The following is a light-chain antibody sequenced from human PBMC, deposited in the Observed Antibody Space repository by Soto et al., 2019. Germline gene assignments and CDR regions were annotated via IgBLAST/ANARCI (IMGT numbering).Light chain of an antibody. V-gene: IGKV3-20*01. CDR1: QSVSRSY. CDR3: QQYASSPPT. Sequence: EIVLTQSPGTLSLSPGERATLSCRASQSVSRSYLAWYQQKPGQPPRLLIYGASNRATGIPDRFSGSGSGTDFTLTIGRLEPEDFAVYYGQQYASSPPTFGGGTKVEIK. J-gene: IGKJ4*01. CDR2: GAS.